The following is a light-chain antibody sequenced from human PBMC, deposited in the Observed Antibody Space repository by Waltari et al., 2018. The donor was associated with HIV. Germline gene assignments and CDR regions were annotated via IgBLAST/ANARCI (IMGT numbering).Light chain of an antibody. CDR2: WAS. V-gene: IGKV4-1*01. Sequence: DIVMTQSPDSLAVSLGERATINCQSSQSVLYSSNNKNYLAWYQQKPGQPPKLLIYWASTRESGVPDRFSGSGSGTDFTLTISSLQAEDVAVYYCQQFYTSPLTFGGGTKVEIK. J-gene: IGKJ4*01. CDR1: QSVLYSSNNKNY. CDR3: QQFYTSPLT.